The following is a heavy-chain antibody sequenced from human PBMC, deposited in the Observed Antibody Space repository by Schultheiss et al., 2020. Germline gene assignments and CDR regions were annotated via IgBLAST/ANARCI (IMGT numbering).Heavy chain of an antibody. V-gene: IGHV4-59*01. D-gene: IGHD2-15*01. J-gene: IGHJ4*02. CDR2: IYYSGST. Sequence: SETLSLTYTVSGGSISSYYWSWIRQPPGKGLEWIGYIYYSGSTNYNPSLKSRVTISVDTSKNQFSLKLSSVTAADTAVYYCARSVGGGSLIDYWGQGTLVTVSS. CDR3: ARSVGGGSLIDY. CDR1: GGSISSYY.